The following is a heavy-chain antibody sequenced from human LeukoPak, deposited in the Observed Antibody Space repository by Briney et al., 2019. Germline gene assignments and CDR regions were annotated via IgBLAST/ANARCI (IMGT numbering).Heavy chain of an antibody. CDR3: ATTLKGGYDY. V-gene: IGHV1-46*03. CDR1: GYTFTSYY. D-gene: IGHD5-12*01. J-gene: IGHJ4*02. CDR2: LSPSGRST. Sequence: ASVKVSCKASGYTFTSYYMHWVGQAPGQGLDLMAILSPSGRSTRYAPKFQVRLPMSTAPSTSTVYMPLSSLRSEDTAVYYCATTLKGGYDYWGPGTLVTVSS.